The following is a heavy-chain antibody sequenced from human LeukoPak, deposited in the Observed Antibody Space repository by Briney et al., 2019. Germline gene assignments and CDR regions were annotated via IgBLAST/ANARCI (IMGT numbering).Heavy chain of an antibody. Sequence: SETLSLTCTVSGGSVSSGSYYWSWIRQPPGKGLEWIGYIYYSGSTNYNPSLKSRVTISVDTSKNQFSLKLSSVTAADTAVYYRARVDDSSGYYSYYFDYWGQGTLVTVSS. V-gene: IGHV4-61*01. CDR2: IYYSGST. D-gene: IGHD3-22*01. J-gene: IGHJ4*02. CDR1: GGSVSSGSYY. CDR3: ARVDDSSGYYSYYFDY.